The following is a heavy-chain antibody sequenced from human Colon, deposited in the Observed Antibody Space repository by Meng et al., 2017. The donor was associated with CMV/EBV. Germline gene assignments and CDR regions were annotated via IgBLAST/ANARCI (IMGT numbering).Heavy chain of an antibody. CDR3: ARGIEWLVHFDY. J-gene: IGHJ4*02. Sequence: GGSLRLSCVASGFTFRSYSINWVRQAPGKGLEWVSSISSSGSWIYYAESVKGRFTISRDNAKNSLYLQMNSLRAEDTAVYYCARGIEWLVHFDYWGQGTLVTVSS. CDR1: GFTFRSYS. V-gene: IGHV3-21*01. D-gene: IGHD6-19*01. CDR2: ISSSGSWI.